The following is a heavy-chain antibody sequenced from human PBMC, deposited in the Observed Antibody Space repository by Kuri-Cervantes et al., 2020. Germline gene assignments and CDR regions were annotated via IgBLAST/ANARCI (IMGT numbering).Heavy chain of an antibody. CDR3: AKGVVAAKRAPTRERGSTTLAYNWFDP. J-gene: IGHJ5*02. Sequence: ASVKVSCKPSGYTFTSYGISWVRQAPGQGLEWMGWMNPNSGNTGYAQKFQGRVTMTRNTSISTAYMELSSLRSEDTAVYYCAKGVVAAKRAPTRERGSTTLAYNWFDPWGQGTLVTVSS. CDR1: GYTFTSYG. CDR2: MNPNSGNT. V-gene: IGHV1-8*02. D-gene: IGHD2-15*01.